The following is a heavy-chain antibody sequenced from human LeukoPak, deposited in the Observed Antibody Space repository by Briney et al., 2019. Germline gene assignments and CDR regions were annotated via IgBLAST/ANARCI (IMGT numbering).Heavy chain of an antibody. CDR3: ATPHEASSWHFQH. V-gene: IGHV1-24*01. Sequence: SVKVSCKVSGYTLTELSMHWVRQAPGKGLEWMGGFDPEDGETIYAQKFQGRVTMTEDTSTDTAYMELSSLRSEDTAVYYCATPHEASSWHFQHWGQGTLVTISS. J-gene: IGHJ1*01. D-gene: IGHD6-13*01. CDR2: FDPEDGET. CDR1: GYTLTELS.